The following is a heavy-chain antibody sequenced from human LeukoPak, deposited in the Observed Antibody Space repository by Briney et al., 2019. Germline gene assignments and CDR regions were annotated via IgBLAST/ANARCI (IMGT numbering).Heavy chain of an antibody. CDR1: GSPSSNYA. CDR2: ISTMGGST. CDR3: VKGWIQAVGNFC. J-gene: IGHJ4*02. D-gene: IGHD5-18*01. Sequence: GSLRPSCPASGSPSSNYAMPGVRQSPGKGRGDVSAISTMGGSTYNPASVKDRFTISRDKSKNTLYLQMSSLRAEDTAVYYCVKGWIQAVGNFCWGQGTLVTAPS. V-gene: IGHV3-64D*06.